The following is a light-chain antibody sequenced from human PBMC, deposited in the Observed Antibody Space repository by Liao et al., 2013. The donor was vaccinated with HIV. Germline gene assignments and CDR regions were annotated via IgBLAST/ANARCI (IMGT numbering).Light chain of an antibody. CDR2: QDN. Sequence: SYELAQPPSVSVSPGQTAIITCSGNDLAKKYVSWYQQQPGQSPTLVMYQDNQRPSDIPDRFSASNTGNTATLTIRGALDLDEADYYCQTGDSGVEVFGGGTEADRP. J-gene: IGLJ2*01. V-gene: IGLV3-1*01. CDR3: QTGDSGVEV. CDR1: DLAKKY.